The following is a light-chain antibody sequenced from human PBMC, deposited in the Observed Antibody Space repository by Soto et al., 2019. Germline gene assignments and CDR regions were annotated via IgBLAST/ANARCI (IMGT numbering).Light chain of an antibody. V-gene: IGKV3-20*01. CDR3: QQYCSSPPYT. J-gene: IGKJ2*01. CDR1: QSVSNNY. Sequence: EVVLTQSPGTLSLSPGERATLSCRASQSVSNNYFAWYQQKPGQALRLLIFGSSDRATGIPGRFSGSGSGTDFTLTISRLEPEDVAVYYCQQYCSSPPYTFGQGTKLEMK. CDR2: GSS.